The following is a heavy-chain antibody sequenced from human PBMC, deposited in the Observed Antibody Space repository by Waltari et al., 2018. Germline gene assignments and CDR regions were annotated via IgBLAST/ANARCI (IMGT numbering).Heavy chain of an antibody. D-gene: IGHD4-17*01. CDR3: ARGATVTTGGHYYYYMDV. CDR1: GGSFSGYY. V-gene: IGHV4-34*01. CDR2: INHSGST. J-gene: IGHJ6*03. Sequence: QVQLQQWGAGLLKPSETLSLTCAVYGGSFSGYYWSWIRQPTGKGLEWIGEINHSGSTNYNPSLKSRVTISVDTSKNQFSLKLSSVTAADTAVYYCARGATVTTGGHYYYYMDVWGKGTTVTVSS.